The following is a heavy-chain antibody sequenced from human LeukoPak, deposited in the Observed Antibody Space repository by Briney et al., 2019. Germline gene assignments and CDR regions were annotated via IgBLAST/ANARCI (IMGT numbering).Heavy chain of an antibody. CDR1: GGSISTYY. CDR2: IFYSGST. CDR3: AREGIAAVAFDY. V-gene: IGHV4-59*01. J-gene: IGHJ4*02. D-gene: IGHD6-13*01. Sequence: PSETLSLTCTVSGGSISTYYWTWIRQPPGKGLEWIGYIFYSGSTNYNPSLKSRVTISVDTSKNHFSLQLSSVTAADTAVYYCAREGIAAVAFDYWGQGTLVTVSA.